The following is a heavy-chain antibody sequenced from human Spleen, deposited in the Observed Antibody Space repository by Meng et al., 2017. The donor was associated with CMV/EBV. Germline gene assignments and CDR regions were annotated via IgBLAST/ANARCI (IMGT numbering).Heavy chain of an antibody. J-gene: IGHJ4*02. V-gene: IGHV4-34*01. Sequence: SETLSLTCAVYGGSFSGYYWSWIRQPPGKGLEWIGEINHSGSTNYNPSLKSRVTVSVDTSKNQFSLKLSSVTAADTAVYYCARGGGDDILTDPTTYFDYWGQGTLVPSPQ. CDR1: GGSFSGYY. D-gene: IGHD3-9*01. CDR2: INHSGST. CDR3: ARGGGDDILTDPTTYFDY.